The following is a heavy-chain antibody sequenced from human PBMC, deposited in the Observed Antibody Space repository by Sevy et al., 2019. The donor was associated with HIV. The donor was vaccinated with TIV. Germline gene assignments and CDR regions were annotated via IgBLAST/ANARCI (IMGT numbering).Heavy chain of an antibody. CDR2: IWNDGSNK. CDR3: ASGGDFNGRSATRDFDY. D-gene: IGHD2-21*02. CDR1: GFTFSNYG. J-gene: IGHJ4*02. V-gene: IGHV3-33*01. Sequence: GGSLRLSCAASGFTFSNYGMHWVRQAPGKGLEWVAVIWNDGSNKYYADSVKGRFTISRDNSKNTWYLQMNSLRVEDTDVYLCASGGDFNGRSATRDFDYWGQGTLVTVSS.